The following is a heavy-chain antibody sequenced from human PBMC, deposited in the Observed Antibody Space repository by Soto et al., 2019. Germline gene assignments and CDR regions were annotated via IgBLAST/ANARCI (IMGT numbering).Heavy chain of an antibody. Sequence: QAQLVQSVAEVKKPGASVKVSCQASGYNFIGYYVFWVRKAPGQGLEWMGWINPKSGATKYAEKFQGRATMTRDTSISTAYMELSGLRFDDRAVYYCARDFGPIPAASAMYGMDVWGQGTTVSVSS. CDR2: INPKSGAT. J-gene: IGHJ6*02. V-gene: IGHV1-2*02. CDR1: GYNFIGYY. CDR3: ARDFGPIPAASAMYGMDV. D-gene: IGHD3-16*01.